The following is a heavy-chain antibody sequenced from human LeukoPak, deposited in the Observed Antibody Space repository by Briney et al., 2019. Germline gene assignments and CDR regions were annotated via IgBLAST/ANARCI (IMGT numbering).Heavy chain of an antibody. D-gene: IGHD3-10*01. CDR3: ARRPRYYGSGSYYLDY. J-gene: IGHJ4*02. CDR1: GGSFSGYY. Sequence: KPSETLSLTCAVYGGSFSGYYWSWIRQPLGKGLEWIGEINHSGSTNYNPSLKSRVTISVDKSKNQFSLKLSSVTAADTAVYYCARRPRYYGSGSYYLDYWGQGTLVTVSS. CDR2: INHSGST. V-gene: IGHV4-34*01.